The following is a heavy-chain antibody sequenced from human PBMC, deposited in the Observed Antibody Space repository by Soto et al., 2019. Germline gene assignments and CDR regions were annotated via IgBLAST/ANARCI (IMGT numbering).Heavy chain of an antibody. V-gene: IGHV1-18*01. J-gene: IGHJ5*02. CDR1: GYSFSFYG. D-gene: IGHD3-22*01. CDR3: ASEGLSGYDSSGVSS. Sequence: QIQLVQSGAEWRKPGASVKVSCKASGYSFSFYGINWVRQAPGEGLEWMGWINTPDGNRNFAQKFEDRVTMATATSTNTVCLGLRSVKSDDTAIYYCASEGLSGYDSSGVSSWGQGTRVPVSS. CDR2: INTPDGNR.